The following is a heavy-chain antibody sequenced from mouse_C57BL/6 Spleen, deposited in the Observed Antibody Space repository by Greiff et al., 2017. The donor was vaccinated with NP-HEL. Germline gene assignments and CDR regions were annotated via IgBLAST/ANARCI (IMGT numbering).Heavy chain of an antibody. CDR1: GFTFSSYA. CDR2: ISDGGSYT. V-gene: IGHV5-4*01. J-gene: IGHJ1*03. Sequence: EVKVVESGGGLVKPGGSLKLSCAASGFTFSSYAMSWVRQTPEKRLEWVATISDGGSYTYYPDNVKGRFTISRDNAKNNLYLQMSHLKSEDTAMYYCARDRRVYDGSTEGYFDVWGTGTTVTVSS. CDR3: ARDRRVYDGSTEGYFDV. D-gene: IGHD2-3*01.